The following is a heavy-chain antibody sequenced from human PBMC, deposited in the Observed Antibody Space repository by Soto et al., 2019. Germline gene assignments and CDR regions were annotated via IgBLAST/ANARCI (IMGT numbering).Heavy chain of an antibody. J-gene: IGHJ6*02. CDR3: ARDREATVTTSTYYYGMDV. CDR2: INPNSGGT. V-gene: IGHV1-2*04. Sequence: ASVKVSCKASGYTFTGYYMHWVRQAPGQGLEWMGWINPNSGGTNYAQKFQGWVTMTRDTSISTAYMELSRLRSDDTAMYYCARDREATVTTSTYYYGMDVWGQGTTVTVSS. D-gene: IGHD4-4*01. CDR1: GYTFTGYY.